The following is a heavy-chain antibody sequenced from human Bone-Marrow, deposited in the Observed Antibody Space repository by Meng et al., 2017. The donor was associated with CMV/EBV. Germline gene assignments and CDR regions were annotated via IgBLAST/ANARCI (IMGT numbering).Heavy chain of an antibody. CDR3: ARDSLYCSSTSCYKGLNYGMDV. V-gene: IGHV1-69*04. J-gene: IGHJ6*02. Sequence: SVKVSCKASGGTFSSYTISWVRQAPGQGLEWMGRIIPILGIANYAQKLQGRVTMTTDTSTSTAYMELRSLRSDDTAVYYCARDSLYCSSTSCYKGLNYGMDVWGQGTTVTVSS. CDR2: IIPILGIA. D-gene: IGHD2-2*02. CDR1: GGTFSSYT.